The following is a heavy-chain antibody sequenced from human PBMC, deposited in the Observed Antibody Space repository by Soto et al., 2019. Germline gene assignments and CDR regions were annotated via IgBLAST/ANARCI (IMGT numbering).Heavy chain of an antibody. CDR3: ARDRDGINNADY. Sequence: SQTFSLTCAISGDSVSNKSAAWSWIRQSPSRGLEWLGRTYYRSKWYNDYAVSVKSRISINPDTSKNQFSLQLNSVTPEDTAVYYCARDRDGINNADYWGQGTLVTVSS. D-gene: IGHD2-8*01. J-gene: IGHJ4*02. V-gene: IGHV6-1*01. CDR2: TYYRSKWYN. CDR1: GDSVSNKSAA.